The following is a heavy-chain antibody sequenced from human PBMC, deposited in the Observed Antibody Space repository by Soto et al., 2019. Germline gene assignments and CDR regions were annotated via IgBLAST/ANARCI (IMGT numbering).Heavy chain of an antibody. D-gene: IGHD6-6*01. J-gene: IGHJ5*02. CDR2: MYYTGNK. V-gene: IGHV4-39*01. Sequence: KTSETLSLTSTVSGGSISSSTYYWDWIRQPPGKGREWIGAMYYTGNKNYNPSLESRVTMSVDTSKNQFSLKLSSVTPKDTAVYYCARRSSSSLGSLFDPWGRGILVTVSS. CDR1: GGSISSSTYY. CDR3: ARRSSSSLGSLFDP.